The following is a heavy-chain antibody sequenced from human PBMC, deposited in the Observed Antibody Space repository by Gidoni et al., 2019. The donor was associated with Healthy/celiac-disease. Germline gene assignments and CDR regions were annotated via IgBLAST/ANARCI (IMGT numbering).Heavy chain of an antibody. V-gene: IGHV3-23*01. D-gene: IGHD6-19*01. CDR1: GFTFSSYA. CDR2: ISGSGGST. Sequence: EVQLLESGGGLVQPGGSLSLACAASGFTFSSYARSWVRQAPGKGLEWVSAISGSGGSTYYADSVKGRFTISRDNSKNTLYLQMNSLRAEDTAVYYCAKDSSPPIAVAGMEYFDYWGQGTLVTVSS. CDR3: AKDSSPPIAVAGMEYFDY. J-gene: IGHJ4*02.